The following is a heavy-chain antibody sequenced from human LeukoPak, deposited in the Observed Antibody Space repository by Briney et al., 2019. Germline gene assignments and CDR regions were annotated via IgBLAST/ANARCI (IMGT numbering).Heavy chain of an antibody. CDR3: AKLVYDTVDY. CDR2: IRYDGNDK. CDR1: GFTFSSNG. Sequence: GGSLRLSCAASGFTFSSNGMHWVRQAPGMGLEWVALIRYDGNDKFYADSVKGRFAISRDNSKNTLYLQMNSLRPEDTAVYYCAKLVYDTVDYWGQGTLVTVSS. V-gene: IGHV3-30*02. D-gene: IGHD2-8*01. J-gene: IGHJ4*02.